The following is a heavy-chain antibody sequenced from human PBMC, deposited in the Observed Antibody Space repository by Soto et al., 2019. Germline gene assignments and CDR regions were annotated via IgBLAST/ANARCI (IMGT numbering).Heavy chain of an antibody. V-gene: IGHV1-8*01. D-gene: IGHD4-17*01. Sequence: QVQLVQSGAEVKKPGASVKVSCKASGYTFTSYDINWVRQATGQGLEYLGWMNPNSGNTGYVQKFKGRVTVTRATSISTAYRELSSLRSEDTAVYYCARGIKYGAYSRWFDPWGQGTLVTVSS. J-gene: IGHJ5*02. CDR2: MNPNSGNT. CDR3: ARGIKYGAYSRWFDP. CDR1: GYTFTSYD.